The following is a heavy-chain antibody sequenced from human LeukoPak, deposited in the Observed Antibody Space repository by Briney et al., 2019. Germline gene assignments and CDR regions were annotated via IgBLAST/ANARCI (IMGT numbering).Heavy chain of an antibody. D-gene: IGHD1-26*01. V-gene: IGHV3-30*18. CDR3: AKEGSNGDFDY. Sequence: GRSLRLSCAAPGFTFSSYDMHWVRQAPGKWLEWVKVISYDGSNKYYGDSVTGRFTISRDNSKNTLYLKMNSLRAEDTAVHYCAKEGSNGDFDYWGQGTLVTVSS. CDR1: GFTFSSYD. CDR2: ISYDGSNK. J-gene: IGHJ4*02.